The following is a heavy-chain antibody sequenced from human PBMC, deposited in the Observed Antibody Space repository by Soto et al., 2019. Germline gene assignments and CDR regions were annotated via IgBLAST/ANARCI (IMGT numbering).Heavy chain of an antibody. CDR3: AKDYGGKDGDY. V-gene: IGHV1-69*08. CDR1: GGTFSSYT. CDR2: IIPILGIA. D-gene: IGHD4-17*01. J-gene: IGHJ4*02. Sequence: QVQLVQSGAEVKKPGSSVKVSCKASGGTFSSYTISWVRQAPGQGLEWMGRIIPILGIANYAQKFQGRVTMTADKSTSTAYMELSSLSSEDTAVYYCAKDYGGKDGDYWGQGTLVTVSS.